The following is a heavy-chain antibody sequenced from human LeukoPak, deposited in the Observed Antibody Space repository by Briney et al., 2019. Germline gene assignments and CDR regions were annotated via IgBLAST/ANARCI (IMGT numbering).Heavy chain of an antibody. V-gene: IGHV3-21*01. Sequence: GGSLRLSCAASGFTFSSYTMHWIRQAPGKGLEWVSSISGSNSCIFYADSVKGRFTVSRDNAKDSLYLQMNSLRAEDTAVYYCARALTTLTYEGYWGQGTLVTVSS. J-gene: IGHJ4*02. D-gene: IGHD1-1*01. CDR2: ISGSNSCI. CDR1: GFTFSSYT. CDR3: ARALTTLTYEGY.